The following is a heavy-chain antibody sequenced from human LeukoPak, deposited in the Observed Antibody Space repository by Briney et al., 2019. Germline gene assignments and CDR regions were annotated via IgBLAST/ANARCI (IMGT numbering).Heavy chain of an antibody. Sequence: GGSLRLSCAASGFTFSSYEMNWVRQAPGKGLEWVSYISSSGSTIYYADSVKGRFTISRDNAKNSLYLQMNSLRAEDTAVYYCARAAIAAAGTPYHYGMDVWGQGTTVTVSS. CDR3: ARAAIAAAGTPYHYGMDV. CDR1: GFTFSSYE. D-gene: IGHD6-13*01. V-gene: IGHV3-48*03. J-gene: IGHJ6*02. CDR2: ISSSGSTI.